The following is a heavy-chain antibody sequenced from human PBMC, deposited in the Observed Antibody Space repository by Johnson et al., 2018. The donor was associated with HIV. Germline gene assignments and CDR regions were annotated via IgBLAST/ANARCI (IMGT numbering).Heavy chain of an antibody. CDR2: IKQDGSEK. D-gene: IGHD6-6*01. V-gene: IGHV3-7*01. CDR3: ARGSSGAFDL. Sequence: EVLLLESGGGLVQPGGSLRLSCAASGFTFSSYWMSWVRQAPGKGLEWVANIKQDGSEKYYVDSVKGRFTISRDNAKNSLYLQMNNLGAEDTALYYCARGSSGAFDLWGRGTMVTVSS. CDR1: GFTFSSYW. J-gene: IGHJ3*01.